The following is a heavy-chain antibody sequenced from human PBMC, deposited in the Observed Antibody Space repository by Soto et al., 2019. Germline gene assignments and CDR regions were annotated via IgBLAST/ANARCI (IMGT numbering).Heavy chain of an antibody. Sequence: GGSLRLSCKATGFTFDGFPMTWVRQAPGKGLQWVAAISGSGHTITYADSVTGRFTISRDNSKDTLYLQMNSLRHEDSAIYFCTRDDPFDLWGQGTQVTVSS. CDR2: ISGSGHTI. V-gene: IGHV3-23*01. J-gene: IGHJ4*02. CDR3: TRDDPFDL. CDR1: GFTFDGFP.